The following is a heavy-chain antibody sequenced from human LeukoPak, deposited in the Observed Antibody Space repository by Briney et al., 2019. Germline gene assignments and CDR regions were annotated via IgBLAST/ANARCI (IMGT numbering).Heavy chain of an antibody. CDR1: GFTFSIYW. J-gene: IGHJ4*02. V-gene: IGHV3-7*01. Sequence: PGGSLRLSCAASGFTFSIYWMTWVRQAPGKGLEWVANIKQDGSEKYYVDSVKGRFTISRDNYKNTLYLQMTSLRPEDTAVYYCARDRMSYCVGDCHILGYWGQGTLVTVSS. CDR3: ARDRMSYCVGDCHILGY. CDR2: IKQDGSEK. D-gene: IGHD2-21*02.